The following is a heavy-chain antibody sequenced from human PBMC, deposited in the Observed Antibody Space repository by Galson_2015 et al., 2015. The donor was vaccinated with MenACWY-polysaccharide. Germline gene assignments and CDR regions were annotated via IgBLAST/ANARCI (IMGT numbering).Heavy chain of an antibody. D-gene: IGHD3-10*01. V-gene: IGHV4-61*02. Sequence: TLSLTCTVSGGSIGSGSYYWSWIRQPAGKGLEWIGRIYNNGRTNYHPSLKSRVTISIDTSKNQFSLNVRSVTAADTAVYFCVRETGSGAYYNDYHRMDVWGRGTTVIVSS. CDR2: IYNNGRT. CDR1: GGSIGSGSYY. J-gene: IGHJ6*02. CDR3: VRETGSGAYYNDYHRMDV.